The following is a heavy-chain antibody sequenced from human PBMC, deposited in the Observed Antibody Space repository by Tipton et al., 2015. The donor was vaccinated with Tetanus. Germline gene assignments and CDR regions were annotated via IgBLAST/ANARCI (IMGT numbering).Heavy chain of an antibody. D-gene: IGHD3-3*01. CDR3: ARHNSGYFTFFDS. J-gene: IGHJ4*02. CDR2: IYSSGDT. Sequence: TLSLTCTVSSVSIADNTNYWGWIRQPPGKGLEWIGSIYSSGDTYSNPSLKSRVTMSVDTSRNQFSLRLSSVTAAETAEYYCARHNSGYFTFFDSWGQGILVPVSS. CDR1: SVSIADNTNY. V-gene: IGHV4-39*01.